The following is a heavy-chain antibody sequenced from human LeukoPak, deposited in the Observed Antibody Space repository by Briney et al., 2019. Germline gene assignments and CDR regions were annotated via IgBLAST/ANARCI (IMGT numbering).Heavy chain of an antibody. Sequence: GGSLRLSCAASRFTFSSYSMNWVRQAPGKGLEWVSSISSSSSSYIYYADSVKGRFTISRDNAKNSLYLQMNSLRAEDTAVYYCARYQKQTYYDFWSGYSLSDFGFDPWGQGTLVTVSS. D-gene: IGHD3-3*01. CDR2: ISSSSSSYI. V-gene: IGHV3-21*01. CDR1: RFTFSSYS. J-gene: IGHJ5*02. CDR3: ARYQKQTYYDFWSGYSLSDFGFDP.